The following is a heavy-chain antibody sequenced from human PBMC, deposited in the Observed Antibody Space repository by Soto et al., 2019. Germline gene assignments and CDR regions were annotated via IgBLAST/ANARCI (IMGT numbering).Heavy chain of an antibody. CDR3: ARALIRVGFWIPENSCFGQYG. CDR1: GNRFTSYY. Sequence: SSVQVSCKASGNRFTSYYMHWVRQAPGQELEWMGWINPNSGGTKYAQRFQGRVTMTRNTSSRTVYMELSGLRSDDTAVYYCARALIRVGFWIPENSCFGQYGCGHGTTVTVSS. V-gene: IGHV1-2*02. CDR2: INPNSGGT. D-gene: IGHD2-2*01. J-gene: IGHJ6*02.